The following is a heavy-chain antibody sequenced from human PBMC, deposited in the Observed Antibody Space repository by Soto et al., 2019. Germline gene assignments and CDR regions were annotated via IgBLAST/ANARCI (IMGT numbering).Heavy chain of an antibody. V-gene: IGHV4-59*06. CDR1: GGSISSYY. J-gene: IGHJ4*02. CDR2: IYYSGST. D-gene: IGHD2-15*01. CDR3: ASLAVAAIDY. Sequence: PSDTLSLTCTVSGGSISSYYWSWIRQPPGKGLEWIGYIYYSGSTYYNPSLKSRVTISVDTSKNQFSLKLSSVTAADTTVYYCASLAVAAIDYWGQGTLVTVSS.